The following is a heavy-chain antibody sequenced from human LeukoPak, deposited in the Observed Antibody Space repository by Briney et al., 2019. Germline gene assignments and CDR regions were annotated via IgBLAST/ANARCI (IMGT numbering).Heavy chain of an antibody. Sequence: SVKVSCKASGGTFSSYAISWVRRAPGQGLEWMGGIIPIFGTANYAQKFQGRVTITADESTSTAYMELSSLRSEDMAVYYCARAGTLIAAADYWGQGTLVTVSS. CDR3: ARAGTLIAAADY. CDR1: GGTFSSYA. V-gene: IGHV1-69*13. D-gene: IGHD6-13*01. CDR2: IIPIFGTA. J-gene: IGHJ4*02.